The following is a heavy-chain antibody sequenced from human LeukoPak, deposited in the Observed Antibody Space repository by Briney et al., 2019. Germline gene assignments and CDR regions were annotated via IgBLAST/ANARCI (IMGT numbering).Heavy chain of an antibody. CDR1: GGTFSSYA. J-gene: IGHJ6*03. Sequence: SVKVSCKASGGTFSSYAISWVRQAPGQGLEWMGGIIPIFGTANYAQKFQGRVTITTDESTSAAYMELSSLRSEDTAVYYCARDEGEVDTAYYYYMDVWGKGTTVTVSS. CDR3: ARDEGEVDTAYYYYMDV. CDR2: IIPIFGTA. D-gene: IGHD5-18*01. V-gene: IGHV1-69*05.